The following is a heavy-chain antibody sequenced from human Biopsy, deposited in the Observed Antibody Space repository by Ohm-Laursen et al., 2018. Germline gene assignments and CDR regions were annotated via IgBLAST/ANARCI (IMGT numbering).Heavy chain of an antibody. D-gene: IGHD5/OR15-5a*01. CDR2: IWYDGSNK. Sequence: SLRLSCAASGFTFSNYGMHWVRQAPGKGLEWVALIWYDGSNKNSEDSVKGRFTVSRDNSKNTLFLQMNNLRAEDTAVYYVARDQSGLRGINWYFDLWGRGTLVTVSS. CDR1: GFTFSNYG. V-gene: IGHV3-33*01. CDR3: ARDQSGLRGINWYFDL. J-gene: IGHJ2*01.